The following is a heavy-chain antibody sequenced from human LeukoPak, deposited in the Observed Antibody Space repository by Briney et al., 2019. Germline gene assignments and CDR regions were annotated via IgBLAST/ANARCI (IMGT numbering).Heavy chain of an antibody. D-gene: IGHD3-22*01. V-gene: IGHV1-69*13. CDR2: IIPIFGTA. J-gene: IGHJ4*02. CDR3: ATGPSYYYHSSGYLGY. CDR1: GYTLTELC. Sequence: SVKVSCKVSGYTLTELCMHWVRQAPGKGLEWMGGIIPIFGTANYAQKFQGRVTITADESTSTAYMELSSLRSEDTAVYYCATGPSYYYHSSGYLGYWGQGTLVTVSS.